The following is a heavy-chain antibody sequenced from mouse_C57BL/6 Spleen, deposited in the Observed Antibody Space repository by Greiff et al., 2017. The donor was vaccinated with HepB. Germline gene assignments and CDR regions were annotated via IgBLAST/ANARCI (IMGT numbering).Heavy chain of an antibody. Sequence: VQLQQSGTVLARPGASVKMSCKTSGYTFTSYWMHWVKQRPGQGLEWIGAIYPGNSDTSYNQKFKGKAKLTAVTSASTAYMELSSLTNEDSAVYYCTRRVIYYGYDEYYFDYWGQGTTLTVSS. CDR3: TRRVIYYGYDEYYFDY. J-gene: IGHJ2*01. V-gene: IGHV1-5*01. CDR1: GYTFTSYW. CDR2: IYPGNSDT. D-gene: IGHD2-2*01.